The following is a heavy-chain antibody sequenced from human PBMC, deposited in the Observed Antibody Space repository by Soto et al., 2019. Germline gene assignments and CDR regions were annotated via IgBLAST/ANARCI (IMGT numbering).Heavy chain of an antibody. D-gene: IGHD3-10*01. CDR3: ARSTTPDYYGSGSSTYYFDY. J-gene: IGHJ4*02. V-gene: IGHV3-11*01. Sequence: GESLKISCAASGFTFSDYYMSWIRQAPGKGLEWVSYISSSGSTIYYADSVKGRFTISRDNAKNSLYLQMNSLRAEDTAVYYCARSTTPDYYGSGSSTYYFDYWGQGTLVTVSS. CDR1: GFTFSDYY. CDR2: ISSSGSTI.